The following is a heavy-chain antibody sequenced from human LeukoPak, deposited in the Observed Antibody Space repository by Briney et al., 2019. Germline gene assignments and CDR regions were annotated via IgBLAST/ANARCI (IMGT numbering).Heavy chain of an antibody. CDR1: GFTFNDYA. CDR3: TKGLYGSGSLNWFDS. D-gene: IGHD3-10*01. CDR2: ISWESGSI. J-gene: IGHJ5*01. V-gene: IGHV3-9*01. Sequence: GRSLRLSCTASGFTFNDYAMHWVRQGPGKGQEWVAGISWESGSIAYADSVKGRFTISRDNAKNCLYPQMNSLRAEDTAFYYCTKGLYGSGSLNWFDSWGQGTLVTVSS.